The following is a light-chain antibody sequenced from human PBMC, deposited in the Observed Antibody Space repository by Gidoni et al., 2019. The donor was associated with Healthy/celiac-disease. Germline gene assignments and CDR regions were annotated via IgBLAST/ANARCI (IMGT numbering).Light chain of an antibody. CDR2: GAS. CDR1: QSVSSSY. CDR3: QQYGSSPGFT. V-gene: IGKV3-20*01. J-gene: IGKJ3*01. Sequence: IVLTQSPGTRSLSPGERATLSCRASQSVSSSYLAWYQQKPGQAPRLLIYGASSRATGIPDRFSGSGSGTDFTLTISRLEPEDFAVYYCQQYGSSPGFTFGPGTKVDIK.